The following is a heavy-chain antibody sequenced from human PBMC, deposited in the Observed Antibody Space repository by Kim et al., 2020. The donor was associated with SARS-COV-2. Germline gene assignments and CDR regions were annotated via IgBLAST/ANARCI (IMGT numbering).Heavy chain of an antibody. CDR1: GFTFSSYA. J-gene: IGHJ3*02. Sequence: GGSLRLSCAASGFTFSSYAMHWVRQAPGKGLEWVAVISYDGSNKYYADSVKGRFTISRDNSKNTLYLQMNSLRAEDTAVYYCARDSGELLVGFAFDIWG. V-gene: IGHV3-30-3*01. CDR3: ARDSGELLVGFAFDI. D-gene: IGHD1-26*01. CDR2: ISYDGSNK.